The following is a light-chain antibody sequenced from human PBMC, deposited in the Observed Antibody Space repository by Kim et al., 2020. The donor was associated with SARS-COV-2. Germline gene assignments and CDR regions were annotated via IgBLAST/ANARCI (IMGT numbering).Light chain of an antibody. CDR2: AAS. Sequence: ASVGDRVTITCRARQGISRSLAWYQQRPGKAPKPLISAASSLQSGVPTRFSGSGCGAYFTLTITSLQPEDSATYYCQQYNLYPVTFGGGTKVDIK. CDR1: QGISRS. J-gene: IGKJ4*01. V-gene: IGKV1-16*01. CDR3: QQYNLYPVT.